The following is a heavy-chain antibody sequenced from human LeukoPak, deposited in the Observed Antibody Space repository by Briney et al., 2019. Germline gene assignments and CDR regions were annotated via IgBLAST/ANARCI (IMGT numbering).Heavy chain of an antibody. J-gene: IGHJ4*02. V-gene: IGHV3-21*01. CDR1: GLTFSDYN. D-gene: IGHD3-22*01. CDR2: ITSRSSYI. CDR3: ARSGESSSYLPYDY. Sequence: GGSLRLSCAASGLTFSDYNMNWVRQAPGKGLEWVSSITSRSSYIYYADSVKGRFTISRDNAKNSLFLQMNNLRVEDTAVYYCARSGESSSYLPYDYWGQGTLVTVPS.